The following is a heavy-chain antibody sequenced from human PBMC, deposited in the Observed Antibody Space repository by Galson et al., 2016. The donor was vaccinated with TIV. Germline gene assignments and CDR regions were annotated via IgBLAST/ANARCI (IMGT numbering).Heavy chain of an antibody. CDR1: GFTFSNAW. D-gene: IGHD2-2*01. J-gene: IGHJ4*02. CDR2: IKSKSDGSTT. CDR3: TTDLGYCLTTSCSLSLDY. V-gene: IGHV3-15*01. Sequence: SLRLSCAASGFTFSNAWLTWARQAPGRGQEWVGRIKSKSDGSTTAYEPPVRGRFSIARDDSKDTVYLQMNNLKTEDTAQYFCTTDLGYCLTTSCSLSLDYWGQGTLVTVSS.